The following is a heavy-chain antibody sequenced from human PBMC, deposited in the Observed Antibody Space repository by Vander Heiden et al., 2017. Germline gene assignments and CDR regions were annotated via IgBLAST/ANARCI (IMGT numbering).Heavy chain of an antibody. CDR1: GFTFSSYG. V-gene: IGHV3-30*18. D-gene: IGHD6-19*01. J-gene: IGHJ2*01. CDR3: AKASLQLLAGKWYFDL. CDR2: ISYDGSNK. Sequence: QVQLVESGGGVVQPGRSLRLSCAASGFTFSSYGMHWVRQAPGKGLEWVAVISYDGSNKYYADSVKGRFTISRDNSKNTLDLQMNSLRAEDTAVYYCAKASLQLLAGKWYFDLWGRGTLVTVSS.